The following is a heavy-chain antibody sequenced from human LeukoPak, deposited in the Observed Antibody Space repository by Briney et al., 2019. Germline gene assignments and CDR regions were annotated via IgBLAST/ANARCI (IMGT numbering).Heavy chain of an antibody. D-gene: IGHD1-14*01. Sequence: GGSLRLSCAASGFTFSSYAMSWVRQAPGKGLEWVSAISGSGGSTYYADSVKGRFTIPRDNSKNTLYLQMNSLRAEDTAVYYCAKVPQPPRGGTTPDYYYYMDVWGKGTTVTVSS. J-gene: IGHJ6*03. CDR2: ISGSGGST. CDR3: AKVPQPPRGGTTPDYYYYMDV. CDR1: GFTFSSYA. V-gene: IGHV3-23*01.